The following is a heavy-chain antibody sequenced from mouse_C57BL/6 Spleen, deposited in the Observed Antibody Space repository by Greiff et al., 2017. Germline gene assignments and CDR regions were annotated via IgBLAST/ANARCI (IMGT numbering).Heavy chain of an antibody. V-gene: IGHV5-4*01. CDR1: GFTFSSYA. CDR2: ISDCGSYT. D-gene: IGHD1-1*01. Sequence: DVQLVESGGGLVKPGGSLTLSCAASGFTFSSYALSWVRQTPEKRLGWVATISDCGSYTYYPDNVKGRVTISRDNAKNNLYLQMSHLKSEDTAMYYGARDYYGSSYYAMDYWGQGTSVTVSS. CDR3: ARDYYGSSYYAMDY. J-gene: IGHJ4*01.